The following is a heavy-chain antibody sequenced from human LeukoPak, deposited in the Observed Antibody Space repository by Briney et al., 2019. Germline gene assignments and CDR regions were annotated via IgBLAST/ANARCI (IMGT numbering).Heavy chain of an antibody. Sequence: SETLSLTCTVSGGSISSYYWSWIRQPAGKGLEWIGRIYTSGSTNYNPSLKSRVTISVDTSKNQFSLKLSSVTAADTAVYYCARAPRKYYDILTGPNWFDPWGQGTLVTVSS. V-gene: IGHV4-4*07. D-gene: IGHD3-9*01. CDR1: GGSISSYY. J-gene: IGHJ5*02. CDR2: IYTSGST. CDR3: ARAPRKYYDILTGPNWFDP.